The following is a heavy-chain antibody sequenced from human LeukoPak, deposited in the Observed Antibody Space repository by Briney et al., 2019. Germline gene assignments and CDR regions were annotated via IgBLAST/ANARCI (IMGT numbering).Heavy chain of an antibody. Sequence: SETLSLTCTVSGYSISSGYYWGWIRQPPGKGLEWIGSIYHSGSTYYNPSLKSRVTISVDTSKNQFSLKLSSVTAADTAVYYCARSVQLERRGYAFDIWGQGTMVTVSS. CDR1: GYSISSGYY. CDR2: IYHSGST. J-gene: IGHJ3*02. V-gene: IGHV4-38-2*02. D-gene: IGHD1-1*01. CDR3: ARSVQLERRGYAFDI.